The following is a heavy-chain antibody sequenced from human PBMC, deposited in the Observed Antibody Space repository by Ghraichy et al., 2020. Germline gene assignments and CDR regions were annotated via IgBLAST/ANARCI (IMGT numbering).Heavy chain of an antibody. J-gene: IGHJ4*02. V-gene: IGHV3-48*02. CDR2: ISSGNTK. CDR3: AREATNSWYFDY. D-gene: IGHD6-13*01. CDR1: GFTFTTYS. Sequence: GGSLRLSCAASGFTFTTYSMNWVRQAPGKGLEWVSYISSGNTKKYADSVKGRFTISRDNAKNSLYLQMNSLGDEDTAVYYCAREATNSWYFDYWGRGTLVAVSS.